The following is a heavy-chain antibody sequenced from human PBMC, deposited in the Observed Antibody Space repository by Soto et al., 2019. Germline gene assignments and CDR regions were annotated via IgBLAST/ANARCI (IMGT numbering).Heavy chain of an antibody. CDR3: SRVFES. CDR2: IYHSGST. V-gene: IGHV4-30-2*01. J-gene: IGHJ4*02. Sequence: SETLSLTCAVSGGSISSGGYSWSWIRQPPGKGLEWIGYIYHSGSTYYNPSLKSRVTISVDRSKNQFSLKLSSVTAADTAVYYCSRVFESWGQGTLVTVSS. CDR1: GGSISSGGYS.